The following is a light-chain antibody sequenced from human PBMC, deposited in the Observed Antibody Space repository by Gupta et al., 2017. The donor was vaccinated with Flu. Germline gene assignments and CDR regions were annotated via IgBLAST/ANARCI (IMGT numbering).Light chain of an antibody. V-gene: IGLV2-11*01. CDR2: DVT. CDR1: SSDIGDYNY. J-gene: IGLJ2*01. CDR3: CSFAGSYTLV. Sequence: QSSLTQPRSVSGSPGPSVTISFTGTSSDIGDYNYVSWYQQHPGKAPKLLIYDVTKRPSGVPGRFSGSKSGNTASLTIAGLQAEDEADYHCCSFAGSYTLVFGGGTKLTVL.